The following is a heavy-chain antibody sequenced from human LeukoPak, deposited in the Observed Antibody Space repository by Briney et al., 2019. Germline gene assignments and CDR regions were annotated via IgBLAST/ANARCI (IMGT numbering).Heavy chain of an antibody. CDR1: GFTFSNYV. D-gene: IGHD6-13*01. J-gene: IGHJ4*02. V-gene: IGHV3-30*18. CDR3: AKDPRRYSRTGGHFDY. Sequence: PGRSLRLSCAASGFTFSNYVIHWVRQAPGKGLEWVAVISYDGSNKYYADSVKGRFTISRANSKNTLYLQMNSLRAEDTAVYYCAKDPRRYSRTGGHFDYWGQGTLVTVSS. CDR2: ISYDGSNK.